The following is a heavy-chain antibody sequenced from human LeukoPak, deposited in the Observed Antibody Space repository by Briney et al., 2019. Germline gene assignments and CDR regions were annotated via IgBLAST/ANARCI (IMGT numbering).Heavy chain of an antibody. CDR1: GYTFTSNY. CDR3: ARSFLYGSGSYDY. V-gene: IGHV1-46*01. CDR2: ISPSGAST. Sequence: GASVKVSCKSFGYTFTSNYMHWVRQAPGQGPEWMGVISPSGASTTYAQTFQGRVTLTRDMSTSTDYLELSSLRSEDTAVYYCARSFLYGSGSYDYWGQGTLVTVSS. D-gene: IGHD3-10*01. J-gene: IGHJ4*02.